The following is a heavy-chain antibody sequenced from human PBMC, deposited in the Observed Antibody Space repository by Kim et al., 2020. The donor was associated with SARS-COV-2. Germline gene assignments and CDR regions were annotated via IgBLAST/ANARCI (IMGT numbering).Heavy chain of an antibody. D-gene: IGHD5-12*01. V-gene: IGHV2-5*01. Sequence: SPSLKSRLTITKDTSKNQVVLTMTNMDPVDTATYYCAHRTAMARETPFQHWGQGTLVTVSS. J-gene: IGHJ1*01. CDR3: AHRTAMARETPFQH.